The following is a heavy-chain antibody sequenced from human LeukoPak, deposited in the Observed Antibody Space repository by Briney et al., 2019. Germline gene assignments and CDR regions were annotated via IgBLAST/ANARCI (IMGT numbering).Heavy chain of an antibody. CDR2: IKSKTDGGTT. V-gene: IGHV3-15*01. J-gene: IGHJ4*02. D-gene: IGHD3-22*01. CDR3: TTSPYTYYYDSSGYSPRDY. Sequence: PGRSLRLSCAASGFTFSNAWMSWVRQAPGKGLEWVGRIKSKTDGGTTDYAAPVKGRFTISRDDSKNTLYLQMNSLKTEDTAVYYCTTSPYTYYYDSSGYSPRDYWGQGTLVTVSS. CDR1: GFTFSNAW.